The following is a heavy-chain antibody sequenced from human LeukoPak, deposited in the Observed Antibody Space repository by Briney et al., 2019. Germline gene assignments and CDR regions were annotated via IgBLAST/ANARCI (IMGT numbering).Heavy chain of an antibody. D-gene: IGHD2/OR15-2a*01. V-gene: IGHV1-46*01. CDR2: INPSGGST. Sequence: ASVKVSCRASGYTFSDYYMHCVRQAPGQGLEWMGVINPSGGSTRYAQKFQGRVTMTRDMSTSTVDMELSSLRSEDTAVYYCARDGCSSTTNCDENNWFDPWGQGTLVIVSS. CDR3: ARDGCSSTTNCDENNWFDP. CDR1: GYTFSDYY. J-gene: IGHJ5*02.